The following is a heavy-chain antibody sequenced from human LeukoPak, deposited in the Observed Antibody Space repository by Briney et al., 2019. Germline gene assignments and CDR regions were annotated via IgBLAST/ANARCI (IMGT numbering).Heavy chain of an antibody. D-gene: IGHD2-2*02. J-gene: IGHJ5*02. CDR3: ARDWYCSSSICYTDRNWFDP. Sequence: GASVKVSCKASGYTFTGYYMHWVRQAPGQGLEWTGWINPNSGGTNYAQKFQGRVTMTRDTSISTAYMELNSLRPDDTAVYYCARDWYCSSSICYTDRNWFDPWGQGTLVTVSS. CDR1: GYTFTGYY. V-gene: IGHV1-2*02. CDR2: INPNSGGT.